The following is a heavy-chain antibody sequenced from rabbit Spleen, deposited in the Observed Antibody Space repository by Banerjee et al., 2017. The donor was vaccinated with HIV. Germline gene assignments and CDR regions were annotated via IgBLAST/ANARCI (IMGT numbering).Heavy chain of an antibody. D-gene: IGHD2-1*01. CDR3: ARGSATMTLVITGYYLSL. V-gene: IGHV1S40*01. CDR2: VTAGVSLSS. Sequence: QSLEESGGDLVKPGASLTLTCTASGFSFTYIDYLCWVRQPPGKGPEWIACVTAGVSLSSYYATWAKGRFTISKTSSTTVTLQMTSLTAADTATYFCARGSATMTLVITGYYLSLWGPGTLVTVS. J-gene: IGHJ6*01. CDR1: GFSFTYIDY.